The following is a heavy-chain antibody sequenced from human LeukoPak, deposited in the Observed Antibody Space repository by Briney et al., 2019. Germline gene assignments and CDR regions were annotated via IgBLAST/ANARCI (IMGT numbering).Heavy chain of an antibody. Sequence: GGSLGLSCAASGFTFSIYGMHWVRQAPGKGLEWVAFIRYDGSTKYYADSVKGRFTISRDNSKNTLYLQMNSLRAEDTSVYYCAKVTDILTGYYDYWGQGTLVTVSS. CDR2: IRYDGSTK. D-gene: IGHD3-9*01. CDR3: AKVTDILTGYYDY. J-gene: IGHJ4*02. CDR1: GFTFSIYG. V-gene: IGHV3-30*02.